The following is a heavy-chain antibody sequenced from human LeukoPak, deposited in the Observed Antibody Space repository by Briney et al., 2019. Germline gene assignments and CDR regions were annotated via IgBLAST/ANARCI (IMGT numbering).Heavy chain of an antibody. V-gene: IGHV1-69*13. D-gene: IGHD2-2*01. CDR3: ARPKRPLGYCSSTSCYYYGMDV. Sequence: SVKVSCKASGYTFTSYAISWVRQAPGQGLEWMGGIIPIFGTANYAQKFQGRVTITADESTSTAYMELSSLRSEDTAVYYCARPKRPLGYCSSTSCYYYGMDVWGQGTTVTVSS. CDR2: IIPIFGTA. J-gene: IGHJ6*02. CDR1: GYTFTSYA.